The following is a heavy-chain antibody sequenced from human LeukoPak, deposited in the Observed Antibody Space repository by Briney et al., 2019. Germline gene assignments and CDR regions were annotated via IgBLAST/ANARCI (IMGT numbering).Heavy chain of an antibody. CDR3: ARHFFEQQNDAFDI. Sequence: SETLSLTCTVSGGSISSSSYYWGWIRQPPGKGLEWIGCIYYSGSTYYNPSLKSRVTISVDTSKNQFSLKLSSVTAADTAVYYCARHFFEQQNDAFDIWGQGTMVTVSS. V-gene: IGHV4-39*01. J-gene: IGHJ3*02. D-gene: IGHD6-13*01. CDR1: GGSISSSSYY. CDR2: IYYSGST.